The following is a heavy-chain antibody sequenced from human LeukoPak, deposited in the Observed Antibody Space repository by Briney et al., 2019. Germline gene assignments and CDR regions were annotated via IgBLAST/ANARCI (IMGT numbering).Heavy chain of an antibody. D-gene: IGHD6-19*01. V-gene: IGHV3-30-3*01. J-gene: IGHJ4*02. CDR2: ISYDGSNK. CDR3: ARDRSIAVAGLGFDY. CDR1: GFTFSSYA. Sequence: PGGSLRLSCAASGFTFSSYAMHWVRQAPGKGLEWVAVISYDGSNKYYADSVKGRFTISRDNPKNTLYLQMNSLRAEDTAVYYCARDRSIAVAGLGFDYWGQGTLVTVSS.